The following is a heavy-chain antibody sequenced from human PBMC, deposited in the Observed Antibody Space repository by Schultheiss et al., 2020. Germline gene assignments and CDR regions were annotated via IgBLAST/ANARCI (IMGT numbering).Heavy chain of an antibody. CDR1: GFILSDHT. CDR3: ARDLGPWFREPKKYYGMDV. CDR2: IKQDGSEK. D-gene: IGHD3-10*01. J-gene: IGHJ6*04. V-gene: IGHV3-7*01. Sequence: CGSLRLSCAASGFILSDHTMNWVRQAPGKGLEWVANIKQDGSEKYYADSVKGRFTISRDNSKNTLYLQMNSLRAEDTAVYYCARDLGPWFREPKKYYGMDVWGKGTTVTVSS.